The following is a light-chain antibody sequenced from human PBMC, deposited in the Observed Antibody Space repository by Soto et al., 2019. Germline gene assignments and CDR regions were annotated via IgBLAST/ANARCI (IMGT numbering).Light chain of an antibody. V-gene: IGKV1-27*01. CDR2: GAS. CDR1: QGISNY. J-gene: IGKJ4*01. CDR3: QKYTGAPFT. Sequence: DIQMPQSPSSLSASVGDRVTITCRASQGISNYLAWYQQKPGKVPKVLIYGASILQSGVPSRFSGSGSGTAFTLTISSLQPEDGATYYCQKYTGAPFTFGGGTKVEIK.